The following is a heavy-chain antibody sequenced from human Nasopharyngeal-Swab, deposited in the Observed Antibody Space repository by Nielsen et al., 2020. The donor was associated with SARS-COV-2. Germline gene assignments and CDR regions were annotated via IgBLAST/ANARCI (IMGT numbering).Heavy chain of an antibody. V-gene: IGHV3-15*04. Sequence: GESLKISCAASGFVFSSVWMSWVRQAPGKGLEWVGRIERKADGGTVEYATAVRGRFSISRDDSRNTLFLQMNRLKTEDTAVYYCTTLHRTGWFWGQGTLVTVSS. J-gene: IGHJ4*02. CDR1: GFVFSSVW. D-gene: IGHD6-19*01. CDR3: TTLHRTGWF. CDR2: IERKADGGTV.